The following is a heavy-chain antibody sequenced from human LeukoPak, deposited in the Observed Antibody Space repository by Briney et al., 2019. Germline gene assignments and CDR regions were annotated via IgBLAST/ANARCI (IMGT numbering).Heavy chain of an antibody. CDR1: GFTFSSYS. CDR3: AREGDSGYVELDS. Sequence: GGSLRPSCAASGFTFSSYSMNWVRQAPGKGLEWVSCISSSSRYIYYADSVKGRFTISRDNAKNSLNLQMNSLRAEDTAVYYCAREGDSGYVELDSWGQGTLVTVSS. V-gene: IGHV3-21*01. CDR2: ISSSSRYI. J-gene: IGHJ4*02. D-gene: IGHD5-12*01.